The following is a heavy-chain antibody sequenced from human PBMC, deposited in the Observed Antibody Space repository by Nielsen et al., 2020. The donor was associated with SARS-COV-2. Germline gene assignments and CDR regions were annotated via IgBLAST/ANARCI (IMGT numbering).Heavy chain of an antibody. V-gene: IGHV1-18*01. J-gene: IGHJ6*02. CDR2: ISANNGNT. D-gene: IGHD4-17*01. CDR3: ARELEYGDYYYGLDV. CDR1: GYTFSSYG. Sequence: ASVKVSCKASGYTFSSYGINWVRQAPGQGLEWMGWISANNGNTNYAQKFQGRVTMTADTSTSTAYMELRSLRSDDTAVYYCARELEYGDYYYGLDVWGQGSTVNVSS.